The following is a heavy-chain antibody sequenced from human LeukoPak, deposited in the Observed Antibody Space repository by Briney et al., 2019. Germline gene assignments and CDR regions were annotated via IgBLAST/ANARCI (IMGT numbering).Heavy chain of an antibody. J-gene: IGHJ4*02. CDR1: GFTFSRYW. CDR3: ARDVAGALDF. CDR2: IRGDAGDK. Sequence: GGSLRLSCAATGFTFSRYWMAWVRQAPGKGLEWVANIRGDAGDKGYADSVKGRFTISRDNGENSLYLQMNSLTDEDTAVYYCARDVAGALDFWGQGTLLIVSS. V-gene: IGHV3-7*01. D-gene: IGHD6-19*01.